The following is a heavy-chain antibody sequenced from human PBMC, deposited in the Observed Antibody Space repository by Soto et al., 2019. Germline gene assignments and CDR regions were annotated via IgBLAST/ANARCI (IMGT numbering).Heavy chain of an antibody. Sequence: QVQLQQWGAGLLKPSETLSLTCAVYGGSFSGYYWSWIRQPPGEGLEWIGEINHSESTNYNPSLKSRDTISVDTSQNQFSLKLSSVTAADTAVYYCARGRSSSSVDYWGQGTLVTVSS. CDR3: ARGRSSSSVDY. J-gene: IGHJ4*02. CDR2: INHSEST. V-gene: IGHV4-34*01. CDR1: GGSFSGYY. D-gene: IGHD6-6*01.